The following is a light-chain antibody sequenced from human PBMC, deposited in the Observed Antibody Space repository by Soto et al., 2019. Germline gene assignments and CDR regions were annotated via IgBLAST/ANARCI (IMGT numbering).Light chain of an antibody. J-gene: IGKJ4*01. Sequence: EILLTQSPATLSLSPGERATFSCRASQSVGSYLAWYQQKPGQAPRLLIYDASNRATGIPARLSGSGSGTDFTLTISSLEPEDFAVYYCQQRSNFLTFGGGTKVDIK. CDR3: QQRSNFLT. CDR1: QSVGSY. V-gene: IGKV3-11*01. CDR2: DAS.